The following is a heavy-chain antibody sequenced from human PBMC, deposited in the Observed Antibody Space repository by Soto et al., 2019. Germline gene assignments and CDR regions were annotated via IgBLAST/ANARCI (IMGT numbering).Heavy chain of an antibody. Sequence: GESLKISCKGSGYSFTNYWIGWVRQMPGKGLEWMGIMYPDDSDTRYSPSFQGQVTMSADKSISTAYLQWSSLKASDTAIYYCARPFFYGSSHHFDYWGQGTLVTVSS. CDR1: GYSFTNYW. CDR2: MYPDDSDT. V-gene: IGHV5-51*01. CDR3: ARPFFYGSSHHFDY. J-gene: IGHJ4*02. D-gene: IGHD3-10*01.